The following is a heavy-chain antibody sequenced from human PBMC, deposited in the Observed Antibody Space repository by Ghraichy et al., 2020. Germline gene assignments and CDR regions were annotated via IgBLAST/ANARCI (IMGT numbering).Heavy chain of an antibody. Sequence: SVKVSCKASGYTFTGYYMHWVRQAPGQWLEWMGWINPNIVGTNYAQKFQGRVTRTRYMSISTAYMELSSLTSNDMAVYYCAWGCSSSSCYVDAFDIWGKGTMVTVYS. CDR1: GYTFTGYY. D-gene: IGHD2-2*01. CDR2: INPNIVGT. J-gene: IGHJ3*02. V-gene: IGHV1-2*02. CDR3: AWGCSSSSCYVDAFDI.